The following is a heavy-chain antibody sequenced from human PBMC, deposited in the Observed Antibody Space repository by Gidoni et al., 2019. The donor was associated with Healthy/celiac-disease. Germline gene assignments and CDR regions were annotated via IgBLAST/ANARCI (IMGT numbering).Heavy chain of an antibody. CDR1: GGSFSGYY. V-gene: IGHV4-34*01. J-gene: IGHJ5*02. Sequence: QVQLQQWGAGLLKPSETLSLTCAVYGGSFSGYYWSWIRQPPGKGLEWIRESNHSGSTNYNPSLKSRGTISVDTSKNQFSLKLSSVTAADTAVYYCSQSYYDILTGYYSNWFDPWGQGTLVTVSS. D-gene: IGHD3-9*01. CDR2: SNHSGST. CDR3: SQSYYDILTGYYSNWFDP.